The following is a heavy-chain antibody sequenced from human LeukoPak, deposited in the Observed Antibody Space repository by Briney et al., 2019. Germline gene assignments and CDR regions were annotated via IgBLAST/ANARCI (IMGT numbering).Heavy chain of an antibody. CDR1: GFTFSSYA. J-gene: IGHJ4*02. D-gene: IGHD5-12*01. CDR2: IVSNAGST. V-gene: IGHV3-64D*08. Sequence: GGSLRLSCSASGFTFSSYAMHLVRQAPGKGLEYVSAIVSNAGSTYYADSVKGRFTISRDNSKNTLYLQMTSLRPEDTAVYYCVKPLGSSGYGYFFDYWGQGTLVTVSS. CDR3: VKPLGSSGYGYFFDY.